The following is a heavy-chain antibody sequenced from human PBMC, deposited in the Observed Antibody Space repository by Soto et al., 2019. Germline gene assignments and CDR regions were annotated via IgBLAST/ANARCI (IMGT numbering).Heavy chain of an antibody. CDR1: GFTFSSYG. CDR3: ARGFWEMATTGPYYYGMDV. V-gene: IGHV3-33*01. Sequence: QVQLVESGGGVVQPGRSLRLSCAASGFTFSSYGMHWVRQAPGKGLEWVAVIWYDGSNKYYADSVKGRFTISRDNSKITLYLQMNSLRAEDTAVYYCARGFWEMATTGPYYYGMDVWGQGTTVTVSS. CDR2: IWYDGSNK. D-gene: IGHD3-3*01. J-gene: IGHJ6*02.